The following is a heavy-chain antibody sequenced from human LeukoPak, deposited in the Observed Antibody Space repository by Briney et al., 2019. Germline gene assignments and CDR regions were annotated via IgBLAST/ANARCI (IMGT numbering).Heavy chain of an antibody. CDR3: AKDHYWSIDY. CDR2: FYRGDST. J-gene: IGHJ4*02. Sequence: GGSLRPSCAASGFTVSSSYMYWVRQAPGKGLEWVSFFYRGDSTYYAESVRGRFTISRDIAKNTLYLQMNSLRAEDTGVYYCAKDHYWSIDYWGRGTLVTVSS. CDR1: GFTVSSSY. D-gene: IGHD3-3*01. V-gene: IGHV3-53*01.